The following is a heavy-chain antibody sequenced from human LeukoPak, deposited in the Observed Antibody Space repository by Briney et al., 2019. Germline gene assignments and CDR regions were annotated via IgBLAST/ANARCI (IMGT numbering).Heavy chain of an antibody. CDR1: GGSFSGYY. CDR2: INHSGST. V-gene: IGHV4-34*01. D-gene: IGHD6-6*01. J-gene: IGHJ4*02. Sequence: SETLSLTCAVYGGSFSGYYWSWLRQPPGKGLEWLGEINHSGSTNYNPSLKSRVTISVDTSKNQFSLKLSSVTAADTAVYYCARSNIEYSSSSVDYWGQGTLVTVSS. CDR3: ARSNIEYSSSSVDY.